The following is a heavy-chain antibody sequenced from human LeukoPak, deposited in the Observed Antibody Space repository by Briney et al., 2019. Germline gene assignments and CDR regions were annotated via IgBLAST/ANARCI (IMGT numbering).Heavy chain of an antibody. Sequence: GGPLRLSCAASGFRFSAYGMYWVRQTPGKGLEWVAVISYEGSNEYYADSVKGRFTISRDNSKNTVYLQMNSLRAEDTAVYYCAKVLSGSQDYWGQGTLVTVSS. J-gene: IGHJ4*02. V-gene: IGHV3-30*18. D-gene: IGHD1-26*01. CDR3: AKVLSGSQDY. CDR2: ISYEGSNE. CDR1: GFRFSAYG.